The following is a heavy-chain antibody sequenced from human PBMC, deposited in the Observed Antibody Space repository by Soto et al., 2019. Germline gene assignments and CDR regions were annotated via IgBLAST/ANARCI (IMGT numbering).Heavy chain of an antibody. CDR3: ARLYYGFWCFDP. D-gene: IGHD3-3*01. J-gene: IGHJ5*02. V-gene: IGHV4-39*01. Sequence: SETLSLTCTVSGGSISSSSYYWGWILQPPGKGLEWIGSIYYSGSTYYNPSLKSRVTISVDTSKNQFSPKLSSVTAADTAVYYCARLYYGFWCFDPCGQGTLGIVSS. CDR1: GGSISSSSYY. CDR2: IYYSGST.